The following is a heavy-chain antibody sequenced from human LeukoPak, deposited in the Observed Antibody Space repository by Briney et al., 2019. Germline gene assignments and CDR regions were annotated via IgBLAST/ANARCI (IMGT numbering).Heavy chain of an antibody. V-gene: IGHV1-46*01. CDR2: INLTGGIA. D-gene: IGHD5-18*01. Sequence: SVKVSCKASGYTFSSYYLHWVRQAPGQGLEWIGIINLTGGIARFAQKFQGRVSMTRDTSTSTVYMELSSLRSEDTAVYYCARAPWIQLFFFDYWGQGTLVTVSS. CDR1: GYTFSSYY. J-gene: IGHJ4*02. CDR3: ARAPWIQLFFFDY.